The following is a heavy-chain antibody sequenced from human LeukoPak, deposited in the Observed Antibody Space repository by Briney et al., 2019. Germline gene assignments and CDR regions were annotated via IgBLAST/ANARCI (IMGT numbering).Heavy chain of an antibody. CDR2: ISGSGSNT. D-gene: IGHD6-13*01. CDR1: GFTFSNYA. V-gene: IGHV3-23*01. J-gene: IGHJ4*02. Sequence: GGSLRLSCAASGFTFSNYAMTWVRQAPGKGLEWVSTISGSGSNTYYADSVKGRFTISRHNSKNTLYLQMNSLRAEDTAVYYCARGVAGNDYWGQGTLVTVSS. CDR3: ARGVAGNDY.